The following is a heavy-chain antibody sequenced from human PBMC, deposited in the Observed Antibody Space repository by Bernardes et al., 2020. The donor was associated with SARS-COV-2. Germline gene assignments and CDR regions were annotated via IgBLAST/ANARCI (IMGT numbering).Heavy chain of an antibody. CDR1: GFTFSSYW. V-gene: IGHV3-7*04. J-gene: IGHJ4*02. CDR3: AREAGTGPFDY. Sequence: GSLRLSCTASGFTFSSYWMSWVRQAPGKGLEWVANIKQDGSEKYYVDSVKGRFTISRDNAKNSMYLQMNSLRAEDTAVYYCAREAGTGPFDYWGQGTLVTVSS. D-gene: IGHD6-13*01. CDR2: IKQDGSEK.